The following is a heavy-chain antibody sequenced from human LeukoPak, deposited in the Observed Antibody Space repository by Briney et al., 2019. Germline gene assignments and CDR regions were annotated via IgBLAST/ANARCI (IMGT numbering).Heavy chain of an antibody. V-gene: IGHV4-38-2*01. Sequence: SETLSLTCAVPGYSISSGYYWGWIRQPPGKGLEWIGSIYHSGSTYYNPSLKSRVTISVDTSKNQFSLKLSSVTAADTAVYYCARRGYYYDSSGYSWGQGTLVTVSS. D-gene: IGHD3-22*01. CDR1: GYSISSGYY. J-gene: IGHJ4*02. CDR2: IYHSGST. CDR3: ARRGYYYDSSGYS.